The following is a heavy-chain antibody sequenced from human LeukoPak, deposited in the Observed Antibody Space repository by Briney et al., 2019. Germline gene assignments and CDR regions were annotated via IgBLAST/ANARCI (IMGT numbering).Heavy chain of an antibody. CDR3: ARGRYMDV. J-gene: IGHJ6*03. CDR1: GYIFIDYE. CDR2: MNPKSGDT. V-gene: IGHV1-8*02. Sequence: GASVKVSCKTSGYIFIDYEISWVRQAPGQGLEWMGWMNPKSGDTGYEQKFQGRITITRDSSISTVYMELSSLRSEDTALYYCARGRYMDVWGKGTTLTVSS.